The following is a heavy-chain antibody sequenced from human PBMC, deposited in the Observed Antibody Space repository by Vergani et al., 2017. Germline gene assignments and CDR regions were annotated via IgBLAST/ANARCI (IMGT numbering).Heavy chain of an antibody. CDR3: GRKQSPASLMDKPIDI. J-gene: IGHJ5*02. D-gene: IGHD1/OR15-1a*01. Sequence: QVQLVASGGGLVRPGGSLILSCAASGFIFSDYYMTWIRQTPGKGLEWLAHISDGGETKMYAESLEGRFTVSRDNTKNLLILQMKTLKVDDTATYYCGRKQSPASLMDKPIDIWGQGALVTVSS. CDR1: GFIFSDYY. CDR2: ISDGGETK. V-gene: IGHV3-11*01.